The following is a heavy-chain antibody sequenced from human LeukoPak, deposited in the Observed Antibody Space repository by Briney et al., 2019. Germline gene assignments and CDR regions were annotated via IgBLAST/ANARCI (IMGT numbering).Heavy chain of an antibody. J-gene: IGHJ5*02. V-gene: IGHV3-21*01. CDR1: GFTFSAFS. Sequence: PGGALRLSCAASGFTFSAFSMNWVRQAPGKGLEWVSSISGSSSYIYYTDSVKGRFTISRDNAKNLVYLQMNGLRAEDTAVYYCARGWGRSWDENWFDAWGQGIRVTASS. CDR3: ARGWGRSWDENWFDA. D-gene: IGHD3-16*01. CDR2: ISGSSSYI.